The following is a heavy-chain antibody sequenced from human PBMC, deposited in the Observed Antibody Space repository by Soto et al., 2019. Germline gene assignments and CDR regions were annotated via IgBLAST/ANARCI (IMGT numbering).Heavy chain of an antibody. V-gene: IGHV3-23*04. CDR1: GFTFRSYA. CDR3: AKTPTLNHRHGIDV. J-gene: IGHJ6*02. CDR2: LSGGGDNT. Sequence: EVQLVQSGGGLVQPGGSLRLSCAASGFTFRSYAMNWVRQVPGKGLEWVSALSGGGDNTYYADSVKGRFTISRDSSKQMVCLPTSSLRVDEAAIYYCAKTPTLNHRHGIDVWGQGDTVIVSS.